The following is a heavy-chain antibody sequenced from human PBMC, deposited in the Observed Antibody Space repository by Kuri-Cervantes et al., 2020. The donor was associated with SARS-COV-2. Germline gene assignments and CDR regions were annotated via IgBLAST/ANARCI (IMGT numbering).Heavy chain of an antibody. J-gene: IGHJ4*02. D-gene: IGHD6-13*01. Sequence: GGSLRLSCAASGFTFSDYYMSWIRQAPGQGPEWLAFIGSRSGYTKYADSVEGRFIISRDNAKNSLFLQMDNLSVADTAVYYCARDQVEAGVVYFDSWGQGTLVTVSS. V-gene: IGHV3-11*05. CDR3: ARDQVEAGVVYFDS. CDR1: GFTFSDYY. CDR2: IGSRSGYT.